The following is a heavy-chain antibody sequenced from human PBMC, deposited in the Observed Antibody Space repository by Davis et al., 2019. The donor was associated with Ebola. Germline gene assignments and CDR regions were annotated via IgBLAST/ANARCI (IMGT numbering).Heavy chain of an antibody. CDR1: GYIFTTYG. Sequence: AASVKVSCKASGYIFTTYGMHWLRQAPGQGLEWMGWINTNTGNPTYAEGFTGRFVFSLDTSVSTAYLQISSLKADDTAVYYCARSVDFWSGFSWFDPWGQGTLVTVSS. V-gene: IGHV7-4-1*02. J-gene: IGHJ5*02. CDR3: ARSVDFWSGFSWFDP. D-gene: IGHD3-3*01. CDR2: INTNTGNP.